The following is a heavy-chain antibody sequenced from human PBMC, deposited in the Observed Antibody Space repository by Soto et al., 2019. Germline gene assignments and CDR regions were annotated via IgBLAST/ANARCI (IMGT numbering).Heavy chain of an antibody. Sequence: GAPVKVSCKASGYTFTSYGISWVLQAPGQGLEWMGWISAYNGNTNYAQKLQGRVTMTTDTSTSTAYMELRSLRSDDTAVYYCARGSSQVGTVWFDPWGQATLVTVSS. J-gene: IGHJ5*02. CDR3: ARGSSQVGTVWFDP. CDR1: GYTFTSYG. CDR2: ISAYNGNT. D-gene: IGHD3-10*01. V-gene: IGHV1-18*01.